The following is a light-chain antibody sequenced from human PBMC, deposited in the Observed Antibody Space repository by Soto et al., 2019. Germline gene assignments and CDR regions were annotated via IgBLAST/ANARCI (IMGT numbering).Light chain of an antibody. V-gene: IGKV3-20*01. CDR2: GAS. CDR1: QSVSSSY. J-gene: IGKJ1*01. CDR3: QQYGSSPQT. Sequence: EIVLTQSPGTLSLSPGEGATLSCRASQSVSSSYLAWYQQKPGQAPRXXIYGASSRATGIPDRFSGSGSGTDFTLTISRLEPEDFAVYYCQQYGSSPQTFGQGTKVDIK.